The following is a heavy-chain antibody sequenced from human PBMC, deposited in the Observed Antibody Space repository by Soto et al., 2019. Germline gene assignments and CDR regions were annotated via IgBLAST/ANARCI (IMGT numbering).Heavy chain of an antibody. J-gene: IGHJ1*01. Sequence: QVQLVQSGAEVKKPGSSVKVSCKASGGTFSSYTISWVRQAPGQGLEWMGRIIPILGIANYAQKFQGRVTITADKSTSTAYMELSSLRSEDTAVYYCARGYCSGGSCYLEKYFQHWGQGTLLTVSS. V-gene: IGHV1-69*02. CDR3: ARGYCSGGSCYLEKYFQH. CDR2: IIPILGIA. CDR1: GGTFSSYT. D-gene: IGHD2-15*01.